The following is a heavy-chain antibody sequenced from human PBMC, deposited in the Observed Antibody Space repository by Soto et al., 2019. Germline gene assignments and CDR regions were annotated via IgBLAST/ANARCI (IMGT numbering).Heavy chain of an antibody. V-gene: IGHV3-7*01. J-gene: IGHJ6*02. CDR1: GFTFSTYW. Sequence: GGSLRLSCAASGFTFSTYWMNWVRQAPGKGLEWVANIKQNGSEKYYVDSVKGRFAISRDNAKDSLFLQMNNLRAEDTAVYYCVRDWSTFWGMDVWGQGTTVTVSS. CDR3: VRDWSTFWGMDV. CDR2: IKQNGSEK.